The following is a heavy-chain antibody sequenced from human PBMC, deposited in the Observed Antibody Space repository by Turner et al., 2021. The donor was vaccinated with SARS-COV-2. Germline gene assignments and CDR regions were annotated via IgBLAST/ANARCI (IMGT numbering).Heavy chain of an antibody. Sequence: EVQLVESGGGLIQPGGSLRRSCAASGFTVSSTYMSWVRQAPGKGLEWVSVISSGGSTYYADSVKGRFTISIDNSKNTLYLQMNSLRAEDTAVYYCARDRRVWFGELLYGLDVWGQGTTVTVSS. V-gene: IGHV3-53*01. J-gene: IGHJ6*02. CDR1: GFTVSSTY. CDR2: ISSGGST. D-gene: IGHD3-10*01. CDR3: ARDRRVWFGELLYGLDV.